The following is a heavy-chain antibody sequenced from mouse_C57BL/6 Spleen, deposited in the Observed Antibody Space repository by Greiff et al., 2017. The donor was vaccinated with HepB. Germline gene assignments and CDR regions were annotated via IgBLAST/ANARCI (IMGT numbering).Heavy chain of an antibody. CDR2: INPNNGGT. D-gene: IGHD2-1*01. J-gene: IGHJ2*01. CDR1: GYTFTDYY. V-gene: IGHV1-26*01. CDR3: ATYGNFLFDY. Sequence: EVQLQQSGPELVKPGASVKISCKASGYTFTDYYMNWVKQSHGKSLEWIGDINPNNGGTSYNQKFKGKATLTVDKSSSTAYMELRSLTSEDSAVYYCATYGNFLFDYWGQGPTLTVSS.